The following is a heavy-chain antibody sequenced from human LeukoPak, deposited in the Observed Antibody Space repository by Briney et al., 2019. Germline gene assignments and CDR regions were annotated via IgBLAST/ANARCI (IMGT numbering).Heavy chain of an antibody. Sequence: ASVKVSCKASGYTFTGYYMHWVRQAPGQGLEWMGWINPNSGGTNYAQKFQGRVTMTRDTSISTAYMELSRLRSDDTAVYYCARDTNYYGSGSYYDYWGQGTLVTVSS. CDR2: INPNSGGT. D-gene: IGHD3-10*01. J-gene: IGHJ4*02. CDR1: GYTFTGYY. CDR3: ARDTNYYGSGSYYDY. V-gene: IGHV1-2*02.